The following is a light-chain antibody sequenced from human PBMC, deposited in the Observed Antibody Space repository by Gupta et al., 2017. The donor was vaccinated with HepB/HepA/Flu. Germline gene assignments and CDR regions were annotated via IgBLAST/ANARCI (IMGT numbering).Light chain of an antibody. CDR1: KLGNKY. CDR3: QTWDSRAEV. CDR2: QDW. V-gene: IGLV3-1*01. Sequence: SYDLTQPPSVSVSPGQTANIACSGDKLGNKYVSWYQQKPGQSPVMVIYQDWKRPSGTPERFSGSNSGSTATLTISGTQTMDEADYYCQTWDSRAEVFGGGTKLTVL. J-gene: IGLJ3*02.